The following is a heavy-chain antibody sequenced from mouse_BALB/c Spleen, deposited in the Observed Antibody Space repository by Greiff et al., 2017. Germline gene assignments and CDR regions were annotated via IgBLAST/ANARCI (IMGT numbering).Heavy chain of an antibody. CDR1: GFTFSSFG. D-gene: IGHD4-1*01. J-gene: IGHJ3*01. V-gene: IGHV5-17*02. CDR2: ISSGSSTI. Sequence: EVKVEESGGGLVQPGGSRKLSCAASGFTFSSFGMHWVRQAPEKGLEWVAYISSGSSTIYYADTVKGRFTISRDNPKNTLFLQMTSLRSEDTAMYYCARPSGAWFAYWGQGTLVTVSA. CDR3: ARPSGAWFAY.